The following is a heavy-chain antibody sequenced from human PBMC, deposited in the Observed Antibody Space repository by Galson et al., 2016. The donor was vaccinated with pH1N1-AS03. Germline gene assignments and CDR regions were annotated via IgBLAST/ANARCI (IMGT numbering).Heavy chain of an antibody. J-gene: IGHJ3*01. CDR1: GGTFSDYA. CDR2: INPSDGGK. V-gene: IGHV1-46*01. D-gene: IGHD1-26*01. Sequence: SVKVSCKASGGTFSDYAISWMRQAPGQGLEWMGMINPSDGGKASAQRFEDRLTMTRDTSTTTVYLDVRSLYCGDAAVYFCLSERRQGARVFDLWGQGTMGIVSS. CDR3: LSERRQGARVFDL.